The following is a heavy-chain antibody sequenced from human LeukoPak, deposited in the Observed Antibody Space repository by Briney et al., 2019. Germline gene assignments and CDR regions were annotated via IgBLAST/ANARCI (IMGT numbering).Heavy chain of an antibody. D-gene: IGHD3-16*01. CDR1: GFTFSSYE. V-gene: IGHV3-48*03. CDR3: ARDDGGAGFDP. J-gene: IGHJ5*02. Sequence: GGSLRLSCAASGFTFSSYEMNWVRQAPGKGLEWVSFISTGGLTIYYADSVKGRFTISRDNAKNSLYLQMNSLRAEDTAVYYCARDDGGAGFDPWGQGTLVTVSS. CDR2: ISTGGLTI.